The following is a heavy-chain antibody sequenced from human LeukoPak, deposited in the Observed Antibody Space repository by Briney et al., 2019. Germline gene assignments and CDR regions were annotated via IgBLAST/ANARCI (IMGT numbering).Heavy chain of an antibody. Sequence: ASVMVSCMASGYTFTNYGISWVGEAPGQGLEWMAWISANNGETRYAQNLQGRLTMTTDTSTSTAYMELRSLRPDDTAVYYCAIVPPSAHKLLRSDYWGQGTQVTVSS. D-gene: IGHD2-15*01. CDR1: GYTFTNYG. V-gene: IGHV1-18*04. J-gene: IGHJ4*02. CDR3: AIVPPSAHKLLRSDY. CDR2: ISANNGET.